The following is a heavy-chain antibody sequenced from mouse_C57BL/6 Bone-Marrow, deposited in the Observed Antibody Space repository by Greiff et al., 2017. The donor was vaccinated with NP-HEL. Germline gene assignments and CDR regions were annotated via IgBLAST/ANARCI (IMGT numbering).Heavy chain of an antibody. D-gene: IGHD2-5*01. CDR2: ISDGGSYT. J-gene: IGHJ2*01. CDR3: ARDPPYYSNYFDY. Sequence: EVKLEESGGGLVKPGGSLKLSCAASGFTFSSYAMSWVRQTPEKRLEWVATISDGGSYTYYPDNVKGRFTISRDNAKNNLYLQMSHLKSEDTAMYYCARDPPYYSNYFDYWGQGTTLTVSS. CDR1: GFTFSSYA. V-gene: IGHV5-4*01.